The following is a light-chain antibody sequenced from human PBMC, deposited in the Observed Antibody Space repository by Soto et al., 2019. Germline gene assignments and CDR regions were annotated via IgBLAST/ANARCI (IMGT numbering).Light chain of an antibody. V-gene: IGKV3-11*01. J-gene: IGKJ4*01. CDR2: NAS. CDR1: QSVSSS. CDR3: HQRSNWPLT. Sequence: EVVLTQSPATLFLSPGERATLSCRASQSVSSSLPWYQQKSGQAPRLLIYNASNTSTGIPARFSGSGSWTDFTLTISSLEPEDLAVYYCHQRSNWPLTFGGGTKVEI.